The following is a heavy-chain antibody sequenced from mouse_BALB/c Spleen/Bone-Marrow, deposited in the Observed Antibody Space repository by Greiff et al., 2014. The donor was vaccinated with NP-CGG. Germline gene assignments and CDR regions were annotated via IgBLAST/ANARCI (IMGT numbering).Heavy chain of an antibody. Sequence: DVQLVESGPALVKPSQSLSLTCTVTGYSITSGYSWHWIRQFPGNTLEWMGYIHYSGGTNYNPSLKSRISITRDTSKNQSFLQLNSVTTEDTATYYCARWNGYYAMDYWGQGTSVTVSS. J-gene: IGHJ4*01. V-gene: IGHV3-1*02. D-gene: IGHD1-2*01. CDR1: GYSITSGYS. CDR2: IHYSGGT. CDR3: ARWNGYYAMDY.